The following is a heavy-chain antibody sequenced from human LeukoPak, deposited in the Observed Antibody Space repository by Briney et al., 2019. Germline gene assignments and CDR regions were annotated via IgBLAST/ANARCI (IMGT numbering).Heavy chain of an antibody. J-gene: IGHJ4*02. D-gene: IGHD3-10*01. CDR2: IYYSGST. V-gene: IGHV4-59*01. CDR1: GGPIRSYY. CDR3: ARAKYYYGSGSYYFDY. Sequence: PSEPLSLTCTVSGGPIRSYYWRWIRPPPGKGLEGIGYIYYSGSTNYNPSLKSRVTISADTSKNQLFLKLSSVTAEDPAVYYCARAKYYYGSGSYYFDYWGQGGLVTVSS.